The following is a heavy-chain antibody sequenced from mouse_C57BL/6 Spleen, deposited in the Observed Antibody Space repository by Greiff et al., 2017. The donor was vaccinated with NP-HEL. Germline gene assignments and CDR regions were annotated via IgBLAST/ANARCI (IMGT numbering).Heavy chain of an antibody. Sequence: QVQLQQSGAELVRPGASVTLSCKASGYTFTDYEMHWVKQTPVHGLEWIGAIDPETGGTAYNQKFKGKAILTADKSSSTAYMELRSLTSEDSAVYYCTSPFYGSSYGDDWGQGTSVTVSS. CDR2: IDPETGGT. D-gene: IGHD1-1*01. CDR3: TSPFYGSSYGDD. V-gene: IGHV1-15*01. CDR1: GYTFTDYE. J-gene: IGHJ4*01.